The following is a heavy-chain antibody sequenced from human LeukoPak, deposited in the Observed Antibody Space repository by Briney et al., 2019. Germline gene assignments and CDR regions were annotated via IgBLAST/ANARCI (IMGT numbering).Heavy chain of an antibody. J-gene: IGHJ6*03. CDR2: IYYSGST. V-gene: IGHV4-61*01. Sequence: SETLSLTCTVSGGSISSSSYYWSWIRQPPGKGLEWIGYIYYSGSTNYNPSLKSRVTISVDTSKNQFSLKLSSVTAADTAVYCCAKVAGWAGYYYYMDVWGKGTTVTISS. D-gene: IGHD6-19*01. CDR1: GGSISSSSYY. CDR3: AKVAGWAGYYYYMDV.